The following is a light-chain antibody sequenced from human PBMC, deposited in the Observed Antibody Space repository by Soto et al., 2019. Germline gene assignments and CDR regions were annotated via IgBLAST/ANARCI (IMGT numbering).Light chain of an antibody. Sequence: ENVLTQSPGTLSLSPGERATLSCRASQSLSSSYLAWYQQKPGQAPRIXIYGASSRATGIPDRFSGSGSGTEFTLTISRLEPEDFAVYYCQQFATSPLTFGGGTKVDI. CDR2: GAS. J-gene: IGKJ4*01. CDR3: QQFATSPLT. CDR1: QSLSSSY. V-gene: IGKV3-20*01.